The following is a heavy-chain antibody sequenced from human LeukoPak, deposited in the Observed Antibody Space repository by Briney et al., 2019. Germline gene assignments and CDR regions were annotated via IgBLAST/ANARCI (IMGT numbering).Heavy chain of an antibody. CDR3: ARDPGLGSYYKFSDY. D-gene: IGHD3-10*01. CDR1: GFTFSNNG. Sequence: GGSLRLSCAASGFTFSNNGMHWVRQATGKGLEWVAAIWYDGRNKYYADSVKGRFTISRDNSKNTLYLQINSLRAEDTAVYYCARDPGLGSYYKFSDYWGQGTLVTVSS. CDR2: IWYDGRNK. V-gene: IGHV3-33*01. J-gene: IGHJ4*02.